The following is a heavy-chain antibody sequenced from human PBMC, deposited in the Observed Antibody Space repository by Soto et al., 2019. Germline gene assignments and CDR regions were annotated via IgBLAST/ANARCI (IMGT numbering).Heavy chain of an antibody. CDR1: GFTFSSYS. CDR2: ISSSSSYI. Sequence: LRLSCAASGFTFSSYSMNWVRQAPGKGLEWVSSISSSSSYIYYADSVKGRFTISRDNAKNSLYLQMNSLRAEDTAVYYCARQAQGSGYYALYYYYGMDVWGQGTTVTVS. CDR3: ARQAQGSGYYALYYYYGMDV. V-gene: IGHV3-21*01. D-gene: IGHD3-3*01. J-gene: IGHJ6*02.